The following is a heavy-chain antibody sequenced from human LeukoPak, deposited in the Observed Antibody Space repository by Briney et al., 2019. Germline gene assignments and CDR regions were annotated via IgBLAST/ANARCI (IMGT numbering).Heavy chain of an antibody. J-gene: IGHJ3*02. Sequence: SETLSLPCSVSGGSIRDSSYYCALVRQPPGRGLEWIGRINYSGRTYYDPSLQGRVTMSVDTSRNQFSLNLRSVTAADTAIFYCATQVATIYHGFDIWGQGTMITVSS. CDR2: INYSGRT. CDR3: ATQVATIYHGFDI. CDR1: GGSIRDSSYY. D-gene: IGHD5-24*01. V-gene: IGHV4-39*01.